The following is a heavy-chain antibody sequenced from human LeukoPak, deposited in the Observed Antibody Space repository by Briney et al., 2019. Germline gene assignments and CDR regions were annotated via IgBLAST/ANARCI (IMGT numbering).Heavy chain of an antibody. D-gene: IGHD6-6*01. CDR1: GGSFSGYY. CDR2: INHSGST. Sequence: PSETLSLTCAVYGGSFSGYYWSWIRQPPGKGLEWIGEINHSGSTNYNPCLKSRVTISVDTSKNQFSLKLSSVTAADTAVYYCARGLIAARLYYFDYWGQGTLVTVSS. CDR3: ARGLIAARLYYFDY. V-gene: IGHV4-34*01. J-gene: IGHJ4*02.